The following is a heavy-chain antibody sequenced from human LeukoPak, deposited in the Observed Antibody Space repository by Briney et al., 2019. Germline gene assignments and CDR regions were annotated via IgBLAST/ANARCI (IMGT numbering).Heavy chain of an antibody. V-gene: IGHV4-59*01. D-gene: IGHD6-13*01. J-gene: IGHJ5*02. Sequence: SETLSLACTVSAGSINNYYWNWIRQPPREGLGWIGHIYYSGSTNYNSSLKSRITISVDTSRNQFSLKLSSLTAADTAVYYCARGKAAAASTLPFDPWGQGTLVTVSS. CDR2: IYYSGST. CDR3: ARGKAAAASTLPFDP. CDR1: AGSINNYY.